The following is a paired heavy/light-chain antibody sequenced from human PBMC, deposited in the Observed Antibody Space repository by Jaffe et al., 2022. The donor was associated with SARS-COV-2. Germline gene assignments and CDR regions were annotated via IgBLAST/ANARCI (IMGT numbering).Heavy chain of an antibody. Sequence: QVQLVESGGGVVQPGRSLRLSCAASGFTFSSYGMHWVRQAPGKGLEWVAVIWYDGSNKYYADSVKGRFTISRDNSKNTLYLQMNSLRAEDTAVYYCARDAYRSSGWYAASSRDPYYYYYGMDVWGQGTTVTVSS. J-gene: IGHJ6*02. V-gene: IGHV3-33*01. D-gene: IGHD6-19*01. CDR3: ARDAYRSSGWYAASSRDPYYYYYGMDV. CDR1: GFTFSSYG. CDR2: IWYDGSNK.
Light chain of an antibody. CDR1: SNNVGNQG. CDR3: SAWDSSLSALV. Sequence: QAGLTQPPSVSKGLRQTATLTCTGNSNNVGNQGAAWLQQHQGHPPKLLSYRNNNRPSGISERFSASRSGNTASLTITGLQPEDEADYYCSAWDSSLSALVFGGGTKLTVL. V-gene: IGLV10-54*04. CDR2: RNN. J-gene: IGLJ3*02.